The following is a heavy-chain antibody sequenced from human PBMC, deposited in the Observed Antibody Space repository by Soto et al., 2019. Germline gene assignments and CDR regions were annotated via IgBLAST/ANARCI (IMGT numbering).Heavy chain of an antibody. D-gene: IGHD3-10*01. Sequence: QGQLQESGPGLVNSSGTLALPCDDYGASVSMNWWSWVRQPPGKGLEWIVETYDGVTTNYNPTLRSRVSRSIDRPNNQISLYLTSLTAADAAADSCARGVRHSFDICGKGTVVTVSS. V-gene: IGHV4-4*02. CDR2: TYDGVTT. CDR3: ARGVRHSFDI. CDR1: GASVSMNW. J-gene: IGHJ3*02.